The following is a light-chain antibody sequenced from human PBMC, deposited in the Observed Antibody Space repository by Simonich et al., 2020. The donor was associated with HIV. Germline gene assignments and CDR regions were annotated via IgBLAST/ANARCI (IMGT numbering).Light chain of an antibody. V-gene: IGKV1-9*01. Sequence: DIQLTQSPSFLSASVGDRVTITCRANQDISSYLAWYQKKPGEAPKLLIYAASTLQSGVPSRFSGSGSGTEFTLTISSLQPEDFATYYCQQYNSYRTFGQGTKLEIK. J-gene: IGKJ2*01. CDR3: QQYNSYRT. CDR2: AAS. CDR1: QDISSY.